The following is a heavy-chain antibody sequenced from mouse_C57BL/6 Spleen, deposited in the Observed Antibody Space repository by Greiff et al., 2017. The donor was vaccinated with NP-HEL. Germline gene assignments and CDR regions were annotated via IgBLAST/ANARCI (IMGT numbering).Heavy chain of an antibody. CDR2: INPNNGGT. D-gene: IGHD1-1*01. J-gene: IGHJ4*01. CDR3: AITTEDNYAMDY. V-gene: IGHV1-18*01. Sequence: EVQLQQSGPELVKPGASVKIPCKASGYTFTDYNMDWVKQSHGKSLEWIGDINPNNGGTIYNQKFKGKATLTVDKSSSTAYMELRSLTSEDTTVYYCAITTEDNYAMDYWGQGTSVTVSS. CDR1: GYTFTDYN.